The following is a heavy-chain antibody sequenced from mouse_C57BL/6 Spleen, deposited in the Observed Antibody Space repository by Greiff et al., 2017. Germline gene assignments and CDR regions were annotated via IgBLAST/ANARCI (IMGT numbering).Heavy chain of an antibody. V-gene: IGHV1-62-2*01. CDR3: ARHAYFYDGYPPWFAY. J-gene: IGHJ3*01. D-gene: IGHD2-3*01. CDR2: FYPGSGSI. CDR1: GYTFTEYT. Sequence: QVQLKESGAELVKPGASVKLSCKASGYTFTEYTIHWVKQRSGQGLEWIGWFYPGSGSIKYNEKFKDKATLTADKSSSTVYMELSRLTSEDSAVYFCARHAYFYDGYPPWFAYWGQGTLVTVSA.